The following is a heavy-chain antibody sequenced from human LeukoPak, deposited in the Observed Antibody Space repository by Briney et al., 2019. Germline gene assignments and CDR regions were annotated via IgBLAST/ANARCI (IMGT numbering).Heavy chain of an antibody. D-gene: IGHD6-13*01. CDR2: INPILGIA. CDR1: GGTFSSYA. Sequence: GASVKVSCKASGGTFSSYAISWVRQAPGQGLEWMGRINPILGIANYAQKFQGRVTITADKSTSTAYMELSSLRSEDTAVYYCARDPIIAAAGPGMDYWGQGTLVTVSS. J-gene: IGHJ4*02. CDR3: ARDPIIAAAGPGMDY. V-gene: IGHV1-69*04.